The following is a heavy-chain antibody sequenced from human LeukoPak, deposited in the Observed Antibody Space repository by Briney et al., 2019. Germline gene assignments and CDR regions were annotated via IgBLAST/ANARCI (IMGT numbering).Heavy chain of an antibody. CDR3: ANLHGANSGEGY. V-gene: IGHV3-23*01. J-gene: IGHJ4*02. CDR1: GFIFSSYA. CDR2: IGGSGGST. Sequence: GGSLRLSCAASGFIFSSYAMSWVRQSPGKGLEWVSAIGGSGGSTHYADSVKGRFTISRDNSKNTLSLEMNSLRAEDTAVYYRANLHGANSGEGYWGQGTLVTVSS. D-gene: IGHD4/OR15-4a*01.